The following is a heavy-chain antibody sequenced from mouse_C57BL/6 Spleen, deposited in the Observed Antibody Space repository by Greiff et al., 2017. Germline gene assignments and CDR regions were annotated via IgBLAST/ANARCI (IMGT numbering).Heavy chain of an antibody. Sequence: QVQLKESGPGLVQPSPSLSITCTVSGFSLTSYGVHWVRQSPGQGLEWLGVIWSGGSTDYNAAFISRLSISTDNSKSQVFFKMNRLQADDTAIYYCARNAGNDFDYWGQGTTLTVSS. D-gene: IGHD2-1*01. CDR2: IWSGGST. V-gene: IGHV2-2*01. J-gene: IGHJ2*01. CDR1: GFSLTSYG. CDR3: ARNAGNDFDY.